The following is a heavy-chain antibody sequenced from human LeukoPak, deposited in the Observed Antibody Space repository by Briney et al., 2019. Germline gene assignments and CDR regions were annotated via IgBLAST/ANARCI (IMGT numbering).Heavy chain of an antibody. Sequence: GGSLRLSSAASRFTFYGFVMGWVRQRPGKGLEWGSSICTSSGYIFYADSVRGRFTISRDNAKNSLYLQMNSLRAEDTAVYYCASDLRGGYDYYYYYYGMDVWGQGTTVTVSS. J-gene: IGHJ6*02. CDR1: RFTFYGFV. V-gene: IGHV3-21*01. D-gene: IGHD5-12*01. CDR2: ICTSSGYI. CDR3: ASDLRGGYDYYYYYYGMDV.